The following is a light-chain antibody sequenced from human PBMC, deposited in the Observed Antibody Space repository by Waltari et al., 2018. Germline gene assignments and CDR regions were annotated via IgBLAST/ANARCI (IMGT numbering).Light chain of an antibody. CDR3: QQYGDAPIT. V-gene: IGKV3-20*01. CDR2: SIS. CDR1: HSVKNNF. Sequence: EIVLTQSPGTLSLSPGERATLSCRASHSVKNNFLAWYQQMPGQSPRLLIYSISNRAPGIPDRFRGSGSGTDFTLTISRLEPEDFAVYYCQQYGDAPITFGQGTRLDI. J-gene: IGKJ5*01.